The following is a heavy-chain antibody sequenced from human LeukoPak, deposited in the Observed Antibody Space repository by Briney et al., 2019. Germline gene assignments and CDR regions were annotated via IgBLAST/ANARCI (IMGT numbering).Heavy chain of an antibody. CDR3: ARDVLLWFGEPGGPDY. D-gene: IGHD3-10*01. Sequence: GGSLRLSCAASGFTFSSYWMSWVRQAPGKGLEWVANIKQDGSEKYYVDSVKGRFTISRDNAKNSLYLQMNSLRAEDTAVYYCARDVLLWFGEPGGPDYWGQGTLVTVSS. CDR2: IKQDGSEK. J-gene: IGHJ4*02. CDR1: GFTFSSYW. V-gene: IGHV3-7*04.